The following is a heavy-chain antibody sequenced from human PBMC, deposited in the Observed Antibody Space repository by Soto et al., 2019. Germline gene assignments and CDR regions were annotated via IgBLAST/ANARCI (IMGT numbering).Heavy chain of an antibody. CDR2: VYYSGST. J-gene: IGHJ4*02. CDR1: GGSVSSGSYY. D-gene: IGHD6-13*01. CDR3: ARGSSSRPYFFDY. Sequence: QVQLQESGPGLVKPSETLSLTCTVSGGSVSSGSYYWSWIRQPPGMGLEWIGYVYYSGSTNYNPSLKSRVTISVDTSKNQFSQKLTSVTAADTAVYDCARGSSSRPYFFDYWGQGTLVTVSS. V-gene: IGHV4-61*01.